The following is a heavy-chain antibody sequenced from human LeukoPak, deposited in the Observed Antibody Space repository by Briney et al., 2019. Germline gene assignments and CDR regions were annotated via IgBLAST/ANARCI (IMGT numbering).Heavy chain of an antibody. J-gene: IGHJ4*02. CDR3: ARDLYSSGWGYFDY. V-gene: IGHV4-4*07. Sequence: LETLSLTCTVSGGSISSYYWSWIRQPAGKGLEWIGRIYTSGSTNYNPSLKSRVTMSVDTSKNQFSLKLSSVTAADTAVYYCARDLYSSGWGYFDYWGQGTLVTVSS. CDR2: IYTSGST. D-gene: IGHD6-19*01. CDR1: GGSISSYY.